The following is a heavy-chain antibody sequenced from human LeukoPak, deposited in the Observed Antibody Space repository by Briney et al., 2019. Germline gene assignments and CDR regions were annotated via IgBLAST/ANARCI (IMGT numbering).Heavy chain of an antibody. Sequence: PSETLSLTCTVSGGSISSSSYYWGWTRQPPGKGLEWIGSIYYSGSTYYNPSLKSRVTISVDTSKNQFSLKLSSVTAADTAVYYCARSIVLMVYPETWGQGTLVTVSS. D-gene: IGHD2-8*01. CDR3: ARSIVLMVYPET. CDR1: GGSISSSSYY. CDR2: IYYSGST. V-gene: IGHV4-39*01. J-gene: IGHJ4*02.